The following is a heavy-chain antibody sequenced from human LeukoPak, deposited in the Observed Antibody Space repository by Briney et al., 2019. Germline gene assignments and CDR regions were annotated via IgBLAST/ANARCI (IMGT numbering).Heavy chain of an antibody. D-gene: IGHD6-13*01. V-gene: IGHV3-64*01. J-gene: IGHJ4*02. CDR1: GFTFSSYA. Sequence: GGSLRLSCAASGFTFSSYAMHWVRQAPGKGLEYVSAISSNGGSTYYANSVKGRLTISRDNSKNTLYLQMNSLRAEDTAVYYCAKAGTQQLVMGAFDYWGQGTLVTVSS. CDR2: ISSNGGST. CDR3: AKAGTQQLVMGAFDY.